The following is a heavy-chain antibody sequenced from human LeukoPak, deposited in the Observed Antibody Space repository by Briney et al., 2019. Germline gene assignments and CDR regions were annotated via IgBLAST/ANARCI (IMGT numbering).Heavy chain of an antibody. V-gene: IGHV3-7*01. CDR1: GFSLRSYW. Sequence: PGGSLRLSCVASGFSLRSYWMSWVRQAPGKGLEWVANIKQDGSEKFYVDSVKGRFTISRDNAENSLYLQMNSLRVEDTAVYYCARIYCSSTNCDRWKAFDIWGRGTMVTGSS. CDR3: ARIYCSSTNCDRWKAFDI. CDR2: IKQDGSEK. J-gene: IGHJ3*02. D-gene: IGHD2-2*01.